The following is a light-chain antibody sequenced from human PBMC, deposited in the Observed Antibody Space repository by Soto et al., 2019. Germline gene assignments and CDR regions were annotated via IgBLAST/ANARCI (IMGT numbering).Light chain of an antibody. J-gene: IGKJ2*01. CDR1: QSVSSNY. V-gene: IGKV3-20*01. Sequence: EIVLTQSPGTLSLSPGERATLSCRASQSVSSNYLTWYQQKPGQAPRLLIYGASSRATGIPDRFSGSGSGTDFALIISSLEPEGLAVYYCQQYGSSPMYTFGQGTKLEIK. CDR2: GAS. CDR3: QQYGSSPMYT.